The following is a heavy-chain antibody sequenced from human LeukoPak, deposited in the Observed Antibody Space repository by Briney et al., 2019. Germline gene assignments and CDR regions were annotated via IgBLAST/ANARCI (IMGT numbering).Heavy chain of an antibody. V-gene: IGHV4-39*01. CDR2: IYSSGSA. CDR3: QSRYLEWLLEY. CDR1: GGSISSDDYY. Sequence: SETLSLTCIVSGGSISSDDYYWGWIRQPPGKGLEWIGSIYSSGSAYYNPSLKSRVTISVDTSKNQFSLRLSSVTAADTAVYYCQSRYLEWLLEYWGQGTLVTVSS. J-gene: IGHJ4*02. D-gene: IGHD3-3*01.